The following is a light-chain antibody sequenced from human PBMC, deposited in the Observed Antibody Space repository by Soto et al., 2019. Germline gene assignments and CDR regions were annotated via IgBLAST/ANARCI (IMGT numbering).Light chain of an antibody. CDR1: QSVSTK. CDR2: GAS. Sequence: EIVMTQSPSTLSVSPLERSALSCRPSQSVSTKLAWYQQKPGQGPRLLIYGASARATGVPARFSGSGSGTEFTLTISSLQSEDFAVYYCQQYNNWPFTFGQGTKVDIK. J-gene: IGKJ2*01. CDR3: QQYNNWPFT. V-gene: IGKV3-15*01.